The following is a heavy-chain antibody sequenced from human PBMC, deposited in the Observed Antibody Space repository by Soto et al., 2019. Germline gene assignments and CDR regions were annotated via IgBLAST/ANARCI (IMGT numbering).Heavy chain of an antibody. CDR2: IYYSGST. J-gene: IGHJ5*02. V-gene: IGHV4-59*12. CDR1: GGSISGYY. Sequence: SETLSLTCTVSGGSISGYYWSWIRQPPGKRLEWIGYIYYSGSTNYNPSLKSRVTISVDTSKNQFSLKLSSVTAADTAVYYCAIVVSGAGIAAPIKYNWFDPWGQGTLVTVSS. CDR3: AIVVSGAGIAAPIKYNWFDP. D-gene: IGHD6-6*01.